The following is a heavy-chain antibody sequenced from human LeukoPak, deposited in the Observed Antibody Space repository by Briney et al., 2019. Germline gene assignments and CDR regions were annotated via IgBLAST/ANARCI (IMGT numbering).Heavy chain of an antibody. Sequence: PGGSRRLSCAASGFTFSNYAMHWVRQAPGKGLEWVAVISYDGSNKYYADSVKGRFTISRDNSKNTLYLQMNSLRVEDTAVYYCAREPYSSGWYFSYYFDYWGQGTLVTASS. J-gene: IGHJ4*02. D-gene: IGHD6-19*01. V-gene: IGHV3-30-3*01. CDR2: ISYDGSNK. CDR3: AREPYSSGWYFSYYFDY. CDR1: GFTFSNYA.